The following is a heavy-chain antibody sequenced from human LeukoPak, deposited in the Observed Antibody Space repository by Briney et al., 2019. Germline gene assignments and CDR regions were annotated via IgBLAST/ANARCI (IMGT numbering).Heavy chain of an antibody. Sequence: ASVKVSCKASGYTFTSYAMHWVRQAPGQRLEWMGWINAGNGNTKYSQKFQGRVTITRDTSASTAYMELSSPRSEDTAVYYCARDREQWLVMLVGYFDYWGQGTLVTVSS. D-gene: IGHD6-19*01. V-gene: IGHV1-3*01. CDR3: ARDREQWLVMLVGYFDY. CDR1: GYTFTSYA. CDR2: INAGNGNT. J-gene: IGHJ4*02.